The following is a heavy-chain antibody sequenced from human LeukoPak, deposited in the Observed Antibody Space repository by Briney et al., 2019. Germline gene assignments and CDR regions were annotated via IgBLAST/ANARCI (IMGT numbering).Heavy chain of an antibody. CDR2: INHSGST. J-gene: IGHJ4*02. CDR3: ARGSVRFDY. Sequence: SETLSLTCAVYGGSFSGYYWSWIRQPPGKGLEWIGEINHSGSTNYNPSLKSRVTISVDTSKNQFSLKLRSVTAADTALYYCARGSVRFDYWGQGTLVTVSS. CDR1: GGSFSGYY. V-gene: IGHV4-34*01.